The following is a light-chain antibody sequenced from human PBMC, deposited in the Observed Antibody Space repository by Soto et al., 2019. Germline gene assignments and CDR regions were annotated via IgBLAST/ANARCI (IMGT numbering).Light chain of an antibody. Sequence: EIVLTQSPATLSLSPGERATLFCRASQTISNYLAWYQQKPGQAPRLLIYDASNRAAGIPARFSGSGSGTDFILTISSLEPEDVAGYYCQQRTNWPLTFGGGTKVEIK. CDR1: QTISNY. CDR3: QQRTNWPLT. V-gene: IGKV3-11*01. CDR2: DAS. J-gene: IGKJ4*01.